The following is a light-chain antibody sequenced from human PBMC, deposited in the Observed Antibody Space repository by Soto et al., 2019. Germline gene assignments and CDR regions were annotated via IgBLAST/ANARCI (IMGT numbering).Light chain of an antibody. J-gene: IGKJ1*01. CDR3: LQYHNLWA. V-gene: IGKV3-15*01. CDR1: QNIYYN. CDR2: RAS. Sequence: EIVLTQSPGTLSLSPGERATLSCRASQNIYYNVAWYQQRPGQAPRLLIYRASTRAPGVPARFSGSGSGTEFTLTISSLHPEDFTVYSCLQYHNLWAFGQGTKVDIK.